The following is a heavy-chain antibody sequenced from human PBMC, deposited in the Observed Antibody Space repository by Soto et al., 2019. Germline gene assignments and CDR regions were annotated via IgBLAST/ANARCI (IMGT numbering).Heavy chain of an antibody. V-gene: IGHV4-61*01. J-gene: IGHJ5*02. CDR2: IFHRGRT. CDR1: GGSVSSDSYY. Sequence: PSETLSLTCTVSGGSVSSDSYYWSWIRQAPGKGLEWIGYIFHRGRTNYNPSLKSRVTISVDTSKSQFSLNLSSVTAADTAVYYCARLANWFDPWGQGTLVTVSS. CDR3: ARLANWFDP.